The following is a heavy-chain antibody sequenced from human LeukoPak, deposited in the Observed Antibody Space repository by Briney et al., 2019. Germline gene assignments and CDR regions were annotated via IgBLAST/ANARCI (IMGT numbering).Heavy chain of an antibody. CDR3: ARLWYSSGSPSAFDI. V-gene: IGHV5-51*01. CDR1: GYSFTSYW. J-gene: IGHJ3*02. CDR2: IYPGDSDT. D-gene: IGHD6-19*01. Sequence: GESLKISCKGSGYSFTSYWIGWVRQMPGKGLEWMGIIYPGDSDTRYSPSFQGQVTISADKSISTAYLQWSSLKASDTAMYYCARLWYSSGSPSAFDIWGQGTMVTVSS.